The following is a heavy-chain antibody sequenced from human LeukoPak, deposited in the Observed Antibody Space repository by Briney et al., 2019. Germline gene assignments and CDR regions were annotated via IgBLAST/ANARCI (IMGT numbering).Heavy chain of an antibody. Sequence: PGGSLRLSCAASGFTFSNYNMNWVRRAPGKGLEWVSSISSSSSYIYYADSVKGRFTISRDSANNSLYLQMNSLRAEDTTVYYCARGDSGGMDYWGQGTLVTVSS. CDR1: GFTFSNYN. V-gene: IGHV3-21*01. CDR3: ARGDSGGMDY. J-gene: IGHJ4*02. D-gene: IGHD3-16*01. CDR2: ISSSSSYI.